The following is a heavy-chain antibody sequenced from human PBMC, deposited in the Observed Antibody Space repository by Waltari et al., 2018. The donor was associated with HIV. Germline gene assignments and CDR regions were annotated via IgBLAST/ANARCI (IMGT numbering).Heavy chain of an antibody. CDR2: IIPIFGTT. J-gene: IGHJ4*02. V-gene: IGHV1-69*12. CDR1: GGTFGNYG. Sequence: QVQLVQSGAEMKKPGSSVKVSCKASGGTFGNYGINWVRQAPGQGLEWMGEIIPIFGTTNLAQKYQGRVTISADEFTSTVYMELSSLRSEDTAVYHCARTDTHFWGQGTLVTVSS. CDR3: ARTDTHF.